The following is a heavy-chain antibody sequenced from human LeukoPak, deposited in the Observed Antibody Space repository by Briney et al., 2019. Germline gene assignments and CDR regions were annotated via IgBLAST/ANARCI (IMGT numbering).Heavy chain of an antibody. CDR2: ICGSGDST. CDR3: AKAHYDSSGYYYAFDY. J-gene: IGHJ4*02. Sequence: GGSLRLSCAASGFTFSSYAMSWVRQAPGKGLEWVSAICGSGDSTYYADSVKGRFTISRDNSKNTLYLQMNSLRAEDTAVYYCAKAHYDSSGYYYAFDYWGQGTLVTVSS. D-gene: IGHD3-22*01. CDR1: GFTFSSYA. V-gene: IGHV3-23*01.